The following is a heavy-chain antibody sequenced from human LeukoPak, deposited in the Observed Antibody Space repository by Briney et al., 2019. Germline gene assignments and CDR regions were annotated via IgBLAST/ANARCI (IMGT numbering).Heavy chain of an antibody. CDR2: ISWDGGST. D-gene: IGHD3-3*01. CDR1: GFIFDDYT. J-gene: IGHJ4*02. CDR3: AKGAHPFLEWSAFDY. Sequence: GGSLRLSCAASGFIFDDYTMHWVRQAPGKGLEWVSLISWDGGSTYYADSVKGRFTISRDNSKNSLYLQMNSLRTEDTALYYCAKGAHPFLEWSAFDYWGQGTLVTVSS. V-gene: IGHV3-43*01.